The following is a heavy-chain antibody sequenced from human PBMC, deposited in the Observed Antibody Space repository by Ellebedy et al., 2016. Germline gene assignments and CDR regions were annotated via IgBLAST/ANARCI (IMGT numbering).Heavy chain of an antibody. Sequence: ASVKVSCXASGYTFTSYGISWVRQAPGQGLEWMGWISAYNGNTNYAQKLQGRVTMTTDTSTSTAYMELRSLRSDDTAVYYCVTEREGAFHIWGQGTMVTASS. CDR3: VTEREGAFHI. V-gene: IGHV1-18*01. J-gene: IGHJ3*02. CDR1: GYTFTSYG. D-gene: IGHD5-24*01. CDR2: ISAYNGNT.